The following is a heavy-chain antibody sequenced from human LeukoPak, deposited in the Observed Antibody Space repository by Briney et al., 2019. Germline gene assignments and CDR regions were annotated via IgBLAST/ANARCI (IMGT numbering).Heavy chain of an antibody. CDR1: GFTFSSYE. J-gene: IGHJ5*01. Sequence: GGALRLSCAASGFTFSSYEMNWVRQAPGKGLEWISYISSSGSSIYYADSVKGRFTISRDNAKNSLYLQMNSLGAEDTAVYYCTRDPRHFDSCGQGTLVTVSS. V-gene: IGHV3-48*03. D-gene: IGHD6-6*01. CDR2: ISSSGSSI. CDR3: TRDPRHFDS.